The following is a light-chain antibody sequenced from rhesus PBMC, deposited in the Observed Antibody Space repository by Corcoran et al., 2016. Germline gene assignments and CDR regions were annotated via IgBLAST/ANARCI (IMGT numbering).Light chain of an antibody. CDR2: KAF. CDR1: ENVHNF. CDR3: QHGYGTPWT. Sequence: DIQMTQSPSSLSASVGDRVTITCRASENVHNFLNWYQQKPGKAPQFLNYKAFTLQSGVPARFSGSGSGTDYTFPISSLQPEDVATYYCQHGYGTPWTFGQGTKVEIK. V-gene: IGKV1-74*01. J-gene: IGKJ1*01.